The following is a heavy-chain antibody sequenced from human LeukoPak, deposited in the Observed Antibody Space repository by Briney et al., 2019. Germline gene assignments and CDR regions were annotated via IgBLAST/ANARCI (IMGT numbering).Heavy chain of an antibody. D-gene: IGHD2-2*01. CDR2: INHSGST. CDR1: GGSISSSSYY. V-gene: IGHV4-39*07. CDR3: ARGRPAYCSSTSCRTVRFDP. J-gene: IGHJ5*02. Sequence: QPSETLSLTCTVSGGSISSSSYYWGWIRQPPGKGLEWIGEINHSGSTNYNPSLKSRVTISVDTSKNQFSLKLSSVTAADTAVYYCARGRPAYCSSTSCRTVRFDPWGQGTLVTVSS.